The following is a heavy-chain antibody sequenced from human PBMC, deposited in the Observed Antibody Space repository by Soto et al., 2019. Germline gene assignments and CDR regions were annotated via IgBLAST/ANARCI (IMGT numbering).Heavy chain of an antibody. J-gene: IGHJ4*02. V-gene: IGHV3-30*18. CDR3: AKHGDHYDSSGFGY. CDR2: ISYDGSNK. D-gene: IGHD3-22*01. Sequence: GASLSVFCAAAGFTFSRYVMHWVRKAPGKGLEWVAVISYDGSNKYYADSVKGRFTISRDNSKNTLYLQMNSLRAEDTAVYYCAKHGDHYDSSGFGYWGQGTL. CDR1: GFTFSRYV.